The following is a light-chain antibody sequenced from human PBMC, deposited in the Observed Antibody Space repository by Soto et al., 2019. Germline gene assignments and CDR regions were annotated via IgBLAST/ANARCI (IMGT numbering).Light chain of an antibody. V-gene: IGKV3-20*01. CDR1: QSVSNSY. J-gene: IGKJ1*01. Sequence: EIVLTQSPGTLSLSPGERGTLSCRASQSVSNSYLAWYQQKPGQAPRLLIFGASSRATGIPDRFSGSGSGTDFTLTISRLEPEDFAVYFCQQYGSSPWTFGQGTKVEIK. CDR3: QQYGSSPWT. CDR2: GAS.